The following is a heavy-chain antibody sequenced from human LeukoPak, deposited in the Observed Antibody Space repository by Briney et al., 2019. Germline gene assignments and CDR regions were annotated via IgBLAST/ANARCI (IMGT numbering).Heavy chain of an antibody. CDR2: IYYSGST. Sequence: SETLSLTCTVSGGSISSYYWSWIRQPPGKGLEWIGYIYYSGSTNYNPSLKSRVTISVDTSKNQLSLKLSSVTAADTAVYYCARWGIAADFDYWGQGTLVTVSS. CDR1: GGSISSYY. D-gene: IGHD6-13*01. CDR3: ARWGIAADFDY. V-gene: IGHV4-59*01. J-gene: IGHJ4*02.